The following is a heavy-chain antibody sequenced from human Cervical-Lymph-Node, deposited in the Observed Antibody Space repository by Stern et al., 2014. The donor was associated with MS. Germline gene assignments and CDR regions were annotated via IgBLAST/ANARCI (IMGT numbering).Heavy chain of an antibody. CDR3: ATTFH. V-gene: IGHV1-69*01. J-gene: IGHJ4*02. D-gene: IGHD3-16*01. CDR2: IIPMFGTT. Sequence: VQLLESGAEVKKPGSSVKVSCKASGGTFSDVINWVRQAPRQGLDWMGGIIPMFGTTNYAQKFQGRVKITADESMTTGYMELSSLTSEDTALYYCATTFHWGQGTLITVSS. CDR1: GGTFSDV.